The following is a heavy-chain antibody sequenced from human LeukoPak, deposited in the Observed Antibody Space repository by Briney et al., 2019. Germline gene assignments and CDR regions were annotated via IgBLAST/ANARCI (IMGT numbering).Heavy chain of an antibody. CDR1: GGSISSSSYY. D-gene: IGHD6-13*01. Sequence: SETLSFTCTVSGGSISSSSYYWGWIRQPPGKGLEWIGSIYYSGSTYYNPSLKSRVTIFVDTSKNQFSLKLSSVTAADTAVYYCARGSMPRYSSRIQSFAYWGQGTLVTVSS. J-gene: IGHJ4*02. V-gene: IGHV4-39*01. CDR2: IYYSGST. CDR3: ARGSMPRYSSRIQSFAY.